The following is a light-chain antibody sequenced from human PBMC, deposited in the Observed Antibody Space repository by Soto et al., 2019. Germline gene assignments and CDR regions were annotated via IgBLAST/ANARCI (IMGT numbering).Light chain of an antibody. CDR1: QSISSTQ. CDR3: QQYATSPGT. V-gene: IGKV3-20*01. J-gene: IGKJ1*01. Sequence: TQSAITLSQSPATRATLSCGASQSISSTQLVWYQQRPGQAPSLLIFGASSRATGIPDRFSGSGSGTDFTLTISGLEPEDFAVYYCQQYATSPGTFGQGTKVDIK. CDR2: GAS.